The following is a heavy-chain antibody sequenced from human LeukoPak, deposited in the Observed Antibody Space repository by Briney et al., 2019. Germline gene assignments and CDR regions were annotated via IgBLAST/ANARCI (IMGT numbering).Heavy chain of an antibody. CDR1: GGSISSYY. Sequence: SETLSLTCTVWGGSISSYYWSWIRQPRGKGGEGIGYIYYSGSTNYNPSLKSRVTISVDTSKNRFSLKLSSVTAADTAVYYCARHSSSWYTDYWGQGTLVTVSS. V-gene: IGHV4-59*08. CDR3: ARHSSSWYTDY. D-gene: IGHD6-13*01. CDR2: IYYSGST. J-gene: IGHJ4*02.